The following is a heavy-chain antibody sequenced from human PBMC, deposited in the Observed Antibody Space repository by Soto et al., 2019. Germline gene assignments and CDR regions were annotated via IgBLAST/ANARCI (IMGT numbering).Heavy chain of an antibody. V-gene: IGHV3-30-3*01. CDR1: GFTLSSYA. Sequence: QVQLVDSGGGVVQPGRSLRLSGAASGFTLSSYAMHGVRQAPGKGLEWVAVISYDGSNKYYADSVKGRFTISRDNSKNTLYLQMNRLRAEDTAVYYCARAARGPWPGEFDYWGQGTLVTVSA. CDR3: ARAARGPWPGEFDY. J-gene: IGHJ4*02. D-gene: IGHD3-10*01. CDR2: ISYDGSNK.